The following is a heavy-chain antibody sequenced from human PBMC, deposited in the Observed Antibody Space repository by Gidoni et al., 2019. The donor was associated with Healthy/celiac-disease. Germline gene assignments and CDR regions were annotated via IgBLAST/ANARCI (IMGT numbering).Heavy chain of an antibody. J-gene: IGHJ4*02. CDR1: GGSISIGSYY. CDR3: ARERMTTVVTPDYFDY. D-gene: IGHD4-17*01. V-gene: IGHV4-61*02. CDR2: IYTSGST. Sequence: QVQLQESGPGLVKPSQTLSLTCPVSGGSISIGSYYWSWIRQPAGKGLEWIGRIYTSGSTNYNPSLKSRVTISVDTSKNQFSLKLSSVTAADTAVYYCARERMTTVVTPDYFDYWGQGTLVTVSS.